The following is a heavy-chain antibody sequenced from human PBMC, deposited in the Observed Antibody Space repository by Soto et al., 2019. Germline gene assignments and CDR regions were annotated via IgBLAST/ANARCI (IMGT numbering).Heavy chain of an antibody. V-gene: IGHV3-30-3*01. CDR1: GFTFSSYA. CDR3: ATSIAAHRDY. CDR2: ISYDGSNK. D-gene: IGHD6-6*01. Sequence: QVQLVESGGGVVQPGRSLRLSCAASGFTFSSYAMHWVRQAPGKGLEWVAVISYDGSNKYYADSVKGRFTISRDNSKNTLYLQMNSLRAEDTAVYYCATSIAAHRDYWGQGTLVTVSS. J-gene: IGHJ4*02.